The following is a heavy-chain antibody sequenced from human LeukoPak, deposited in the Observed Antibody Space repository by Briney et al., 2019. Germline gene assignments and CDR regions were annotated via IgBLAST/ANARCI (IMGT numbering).Heavy chain of an antibody. V-gene: IGHV4-59*01. CDR3: ARFPANWNYPYYYYYMDV. CDR2: IYYSGST. D-gene: IGHD1-7*01. J-gene: IGHJ6*03. Sequence: TSETLSLTCTVSGGSISSYYWSWIRQPPGKGLEWIGYIYYSGSTNYNPSLKSRVTISVDTSKNQFSLKLSSVTAADTAVYYCARFPANWNYPYYYYYMDVWGKGTTVTVSS. CDR1: GGSISSYY.